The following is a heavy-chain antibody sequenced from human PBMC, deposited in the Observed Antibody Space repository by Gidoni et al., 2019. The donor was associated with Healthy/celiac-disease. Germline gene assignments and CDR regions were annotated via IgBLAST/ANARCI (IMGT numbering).Heavy chain of an antibody. CDR3: ARQVVPAAVDY. D-gene: IGHD2-2*01. V-gene: IGHV3-21*01. J-gene: IGHJ4*02. Sequence: EVQLVESGGGLVKPGGSLRLSCAASGFTSSSYSMNWVRQAPGKWLEGVSSISSSSSYIYYADSVKGRFTISRDNAKNSLYLQMNSLRAEDTAVYYCARQVVPAAVDYWGQGTLVTVSS. CDR2: ISSSSSYI. CDR1: GFTSSSYS.